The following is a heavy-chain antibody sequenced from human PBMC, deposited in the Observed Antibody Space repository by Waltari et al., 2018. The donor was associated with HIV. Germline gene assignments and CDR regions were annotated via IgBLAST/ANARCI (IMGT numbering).Heavy chain of an antibody. D-gene: IGHD1-26*01. CDR1: GFTFSSSW. V-gene: IGHV3-7*01. CDR3: ARDIVGATPGAFDI. J-gene: IGHJ3*02. CDR2: IKQDGSEK. Sequence: EVQLVESGGGLVQPGGSLRLSCAASGFTFSSSWMSWVRQAPGKGLEWVANIKQDGSEKYYVDSVKGRFTISRDNAKNSLYLQMNSLRAEDTAVYYCARDIVGATPGAFDIWGQGTMVTVSS.